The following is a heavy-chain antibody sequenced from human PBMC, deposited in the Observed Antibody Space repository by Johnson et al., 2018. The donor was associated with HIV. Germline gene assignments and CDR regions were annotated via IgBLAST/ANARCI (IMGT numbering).Heavy chain of an antibody. D-gene: IGHD2-8*01. Sequence: QVQLVESGGGVVQPGRSLRLSCSASGFTFSSYAMHWVRQAPGKGLEWVAIISYDGSNKYYADSVKGRFIISRDNAKNSLYLQMNSLRAEDTAVYYCARVMQADAFDIWGQGTMVTVSS. CDR3: ARVMQADAFDI. CDR2: ISYDGSNK. V-gene: IGHV3-30-3*01. CDR1: GFTFSSYA. J-gene: IGHJ3*02.